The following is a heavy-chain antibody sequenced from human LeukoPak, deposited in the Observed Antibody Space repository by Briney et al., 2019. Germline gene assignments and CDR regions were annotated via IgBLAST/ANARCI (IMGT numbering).Heavy chain of an antibody. V-gene: IGHV1-18*01. CDR1: GYTFTSYG. J-gene: IGHJ5*02. CDR3: ARDGHCSSTSCYGEGWFDP. D-gene: IGHD2-2*01. Sequence: ASVKVSCKASGYTFTSYGISWVRQAPGQGLEWMGWISGYNGNTNYAQKLQGRVTMTTDTSTSTAYMELRSLRSDDTAVYYCARDGHCSSTSCYGEGWFDPWGQGTLVTVSS. CDR2: ISGYNGNT.